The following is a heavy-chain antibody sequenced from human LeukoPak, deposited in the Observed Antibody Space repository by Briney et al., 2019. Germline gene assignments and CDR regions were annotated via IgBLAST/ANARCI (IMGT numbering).Heavy chain of an antibody. Sequence: SETLSLTCTVSGDSISRDYWSWIRHPPGKGLEWIGYIYYSGSTNYNPSLKGRVTMSVDTYKNQFSLRLSAVTAAYTAVYYCARGDTAIPRYWGQGTLVTVSS. V-gene: IGHV4-59*01. CDR2: IYYSGST. J-gene: IGHJ4*02. CDR1: GDSISRDY. D-gene: IGHD5-18*01. CDR3: ARGDTAIPRY.